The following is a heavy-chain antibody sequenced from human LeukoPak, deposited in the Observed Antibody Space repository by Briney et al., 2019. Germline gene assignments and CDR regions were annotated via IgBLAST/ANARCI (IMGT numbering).Heavy chain of an antibody. V-gene: IGHV4-34*01. Sequence: PSETLSLTCAVYGGSFSGYYWSWIRQPPGKGLEWIGEINHSGSTNDNPSLKSRVTISVDTSKIQFSLKLSSVTAADTAVYYCAGRTGGFDYWGQGTLVTVSS. D-gene: IGHD2-8*02. CDR1: GGSFSGYY. J-gene: IGHJ4*02. CDR2: INHSGST. CDR3: AGRTGGFDY.